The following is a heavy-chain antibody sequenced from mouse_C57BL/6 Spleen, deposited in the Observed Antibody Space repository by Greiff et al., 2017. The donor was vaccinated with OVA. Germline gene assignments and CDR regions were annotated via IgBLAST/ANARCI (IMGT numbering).Heavy chain of an antibody. CDR1: GYSFTGYY. CDR3: ARITLYDGDYGY. Sequence: EVQLQQSGPELVKPGASVKISCKASGYSFTGYYMNWVKQSPEKSLEWIGEINPSTGGTTYNQKFKAKATLTVDKSSSTAYMQLKSLTSEDSAVYDCARITLYDGDYGYWGQGTTLTVSS. V-gene: IGHV1-42*01. CDR2: INPSTGGT. J-gene: IGHJ2*01. D-gene: IGHD2-3*01.